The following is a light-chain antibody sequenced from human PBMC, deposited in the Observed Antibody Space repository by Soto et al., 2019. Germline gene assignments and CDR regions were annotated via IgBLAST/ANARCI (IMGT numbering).Light chain of an antibody. CDR3: QTWGTGLLV. Sequence: QLVLTQLPSASASLGASVKLTCTLSSGHSRYAIAWHQQQPEKGPRYLMKVTSDGSHIKGDGIPDRFSGSSSGAESYLTISSLQSEDEADYYCQTWGTGLLVFGGGTKLTVL. J-gene: IGLJ2*01. CDR2: VTSDGSH. CDR1: SGHSRYA. V-gene: IGLV4-69*01.